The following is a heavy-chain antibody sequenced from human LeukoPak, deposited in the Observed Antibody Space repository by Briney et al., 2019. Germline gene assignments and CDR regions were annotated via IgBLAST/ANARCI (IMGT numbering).Heavy chain of an antibody. CDR1: GGSFSGYY. CDR2: INHSGST. CDR3: AGLEGRYSTGMYYYFDY. Sequence: SETLSLTCAVYGGSFSGYYWSWIRQPPGKGLEWIGEINHSGSTNYNPSLKSRVTISGDTSKNQFSLKLSSVTAADTAVYFCAGLEGRYSTGMYYYFDYWGQGTLVTVSS. J-gene: IGHJ4*02. V-gene: IGHV4-34*01. D-gene: IGHD2-8*01.